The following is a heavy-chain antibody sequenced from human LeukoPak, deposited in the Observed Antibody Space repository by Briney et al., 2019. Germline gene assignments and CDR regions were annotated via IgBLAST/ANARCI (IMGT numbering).Heavy chain of an antibody. D-gene: IGHD2-2*01. Sequence: ASVKVSCKVSGYTLTELSMHWVRQAPGKGLEWMGGFDPEDGETIYAQKFQGRVTMTEDTSTDTAYMELSSLRSEDTAVYYCATPRGYCSSTSCLEGDAFDIWGQGTMVTVSS. CDR1: GYTLTELS. J-gene: IGHJ3*02. CDR2: FDPEDGET. V-gene: IGHV1-24*01. CDR3: ATPRGYCSSTSCLEGDAFDI.